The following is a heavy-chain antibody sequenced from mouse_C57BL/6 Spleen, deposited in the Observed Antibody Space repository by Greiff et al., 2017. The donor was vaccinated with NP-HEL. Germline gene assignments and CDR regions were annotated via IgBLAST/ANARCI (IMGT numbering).Heavy chain of an antibody. Sequence: EVQLQQSGPELVKPGASVKIPCKASGYTFTDYNMDWVKQSHGKSLEWIGDINPNNGGTIYNQKFKGKATLTVDKSSSTAYMELRSLTSEDTAVYYCARGGDDYGAYWGQGTLVTVSA. J-gene: IGHJ3*01. D-gene: IGHD2-4*01. CDR3: ARGGDDYGAY. CDR1: GYTFTDYN. V-gene: IGHV1-18*01. CDR2: INPNNGGT.